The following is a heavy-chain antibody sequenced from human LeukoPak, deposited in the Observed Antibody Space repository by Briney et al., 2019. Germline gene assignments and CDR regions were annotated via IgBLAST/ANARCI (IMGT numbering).Heavy chain of an antibody. J-gene: IGHJ5*02. Sequence: SQTLSLTCAISGDSVSSKTAAWNWIRQSPSRGLEWLGRTYYRSKWYNDYAVSVKSRISTNPDTSKNQFSLLLNSVTPEDTAVYYCARDRMTGDNWFDPWGQGTLVTVSS. V-gene: IGHV6-1*01. D-gene: IGHD1-14*01. CDR3: ARDRMTGDNWFDP. CDR2: TYYRSKWYN. CDR1: GDSVSSKTAA.